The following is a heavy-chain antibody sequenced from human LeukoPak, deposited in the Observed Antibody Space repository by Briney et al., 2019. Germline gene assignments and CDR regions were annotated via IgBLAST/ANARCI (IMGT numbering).Heavy chain of an antibody. V-gene: IGHV3-23*01. CDR3: AKDLGRAVNQYAIAYFRH. D-gene: IGHD7-27*01. CDR1: GFTFSSYA. Sequence: GGSLRLSCAASGFTFSSYAMNWVRQPPGKGLEWVSSLSGGGTTYYADSVKGRFTISRDISNNTLYLQMNSLRADDTAVYYCAKDLGRAVNQYAIAYFRHWGQGTLVTVSS. J-gene: IGHJ1*01. CDR2: LSGGGTT.